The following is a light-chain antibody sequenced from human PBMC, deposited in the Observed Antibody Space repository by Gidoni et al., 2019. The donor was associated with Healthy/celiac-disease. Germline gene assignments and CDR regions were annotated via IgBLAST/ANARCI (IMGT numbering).Light chain of an antibody. V-gene: IGKV3-11*01. J-gene: IGKJ2*01. CDR1: QSVSSY. CDR3: QQRSNWPPGMYT. CDR2: DAS. Sequence: EIVLTHSPATLSWSPGERATLSCRASQSVSSYLAWYQQKPGQAPRLLIYDASNRATGIPARFRGSGSGTDFTLTISSLEPEDFAVYYCQQRSNWPPGMYTFGQGTKLEIK.